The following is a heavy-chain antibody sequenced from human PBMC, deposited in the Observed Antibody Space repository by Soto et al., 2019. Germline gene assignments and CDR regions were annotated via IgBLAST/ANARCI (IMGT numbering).Heavy chain of an antibody. Sequence: EVQLLESGGGLVQPGGSLRLSCVASGFPFSSYAMSWVRQTPGRGLECVSSISSGSNTYYTDSVRGRFTNSRDNSKNSLYLQMISLIADDKALYYCAKASASGKSDGMDVWGKGTTVSVSS. CDR2: ISSGSNT. CDR3: AKASASGKSDGMDV. CDR1: GFPFSSYA. V-gene: IGHV3-23*01. J-gene: IGHJ6*04. D-gene: IGHD1-26*01.